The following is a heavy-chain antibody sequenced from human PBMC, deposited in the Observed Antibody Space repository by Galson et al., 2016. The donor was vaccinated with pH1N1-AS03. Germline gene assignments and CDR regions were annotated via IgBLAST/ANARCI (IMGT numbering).Heavy chain of an antibody. J-gene: IGHJ4*02. V-gene: IGHV3-74*01. CDR3: AREPWGSTQGEY. Sequence: LRLSCAASGFIFNNHWMHWVRQPPGEGLVWVSRIDNDGRNTDYADSVKGRFTISRDNSKNTVYLQMNSLRVEDTAVYYCAREPWGSTQGEYWGQGTLVTASS. CDR1: GFIFNNHW. D-gene: IGHD3-16*01. CDR2: IDNDGRNT.